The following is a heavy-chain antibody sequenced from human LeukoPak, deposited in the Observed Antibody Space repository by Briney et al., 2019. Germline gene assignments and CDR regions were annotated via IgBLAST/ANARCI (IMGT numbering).Heavy chain of an antibody. Sequence: GGSLRLSCAASGFTFSSYEMNWVRQAPGKGLEWVSYISSSGSTIYYADSVKGRFTISRDNAKNSLYLQMNSLRAEDTAVYYCARRGGGYSYGYGDYYYYMDVWGKGTTVTISS. CDR3: ARRGGGYSYGYGDYYYYMDV. D-gene: IGHD5-18*01. CDR1: GFTFSSYE. CDR2: ISSSGSTI. V-gene: IGHV3-48*03. J-gene: IGHJ6*03.